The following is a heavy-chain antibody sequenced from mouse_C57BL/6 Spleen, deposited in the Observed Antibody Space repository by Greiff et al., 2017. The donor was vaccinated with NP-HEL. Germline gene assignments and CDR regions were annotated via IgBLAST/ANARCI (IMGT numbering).Heavy chain of an antibody. D-gene: IGHD2-4*01. V-gene: IGHV5-16*01. J-gene: IGHJ4*01. Sequence: EVQLQESEGGLVQPGSSMKLSCTASGFTFSDYYMAWVRQVPEKGLEWVANINYDGSSTYYLDSLKSRFIISRDNAKNILYLQMSSLKSEDTATYYCARGSYDYDGDYYAMDYWGQGTSVTVSS. CDR1: GFTFSDYY. CDR2: INYDGSST. CDR3: ARGSYDYDGDYYAMDY.